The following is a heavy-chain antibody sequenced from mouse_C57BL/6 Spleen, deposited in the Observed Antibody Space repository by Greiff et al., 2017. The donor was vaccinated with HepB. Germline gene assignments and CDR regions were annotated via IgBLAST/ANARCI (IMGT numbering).Heavy chain of an antibody. D-gene: IGHD2-4*01. V-gene: IGHV3-6*01. CDR2: ISYDGSN. Sequence: ESGPGLVKPSQSLSLTCSVTGYSITSGYYWNWIRQFPGNKLEWMGYISYDGSNNYNPSLKNRISITRDTSKNQFFLKLNSVTTEDTATYYCARNPYYDYDVVYYFDYWGQGTTLTVSS. CDR1: GYSITSGYY. J-gene: IGHJ2*01. CDR3: ARNPYYDYDVVYYFDY.